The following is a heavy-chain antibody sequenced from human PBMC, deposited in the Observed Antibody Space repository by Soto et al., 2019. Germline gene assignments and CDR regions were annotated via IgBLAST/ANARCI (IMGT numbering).Heavy chain of an antibody. CDR2: IYYSGST. D-gene: IGHD6-19*01. CDR1: GGSISSSSYY. J-gene: IGHJ3*02. V-gene: IGHV4-39*01. Sequence: PSETLSLTCTVSGGSISSSSYYWGWIRQPPGKGLEWIGSIYYSGSTYYNPSLKSRVTISVDTSKNQFSLKLSSVTAADTAVYYCARLTAVAGAHDAFDIWGQGTMVTVS. CDR3: ARLTAVAGAHDAFDI.